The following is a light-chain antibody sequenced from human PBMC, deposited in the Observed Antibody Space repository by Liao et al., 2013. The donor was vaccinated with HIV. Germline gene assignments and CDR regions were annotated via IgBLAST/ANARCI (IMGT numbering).Light chain of an antibody. J-gene: IGLJ1*01. CDR3: QVWDSDSDHRCV. V-gene: IGLV3-21*01. CDR2: SDS. Sequence: GSVAPGKTATIVCGGNSIGRRSVHWYQQRPGQAPVLVIYSDSDRPSGIPERYSGSNSGTAATLTISRVEAGDEADYYCQVWDSDSDHRCVFGTGTKVTVV. CDR1: SIGRRS.